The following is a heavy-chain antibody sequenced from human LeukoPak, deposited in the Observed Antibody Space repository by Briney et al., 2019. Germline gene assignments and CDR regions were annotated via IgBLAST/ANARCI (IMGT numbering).Heavy chain of an antibody. CDR3: ARDGEDYCSSTSCQDFDY. CDR2: ISGSGGST. CDR1: GFTFSSYA. Sequence: PGGSLRLSCAASGFTFSSYAMSWVRQAPGKGLEWVSAISGSGGSTYYADSVKGRFTISRDNSKNTLYLQMNSLRAEDTAVYYCARDGEDYCSSTSCQDFDYWGQGTLVTVSS. J-gene: IGHJ4*02. D-gene: IGHD2-2*01. V-gene: IGHV3-23*01.